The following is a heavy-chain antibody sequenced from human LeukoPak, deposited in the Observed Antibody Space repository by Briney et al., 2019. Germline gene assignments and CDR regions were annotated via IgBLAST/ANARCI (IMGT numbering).Heavy chain of an antibody. V-gene: IGHV3-23*01. Sequence: GGSLRLSCAASGFTFTSYAMSWVRQAPGKGREWVSAISGSGGSTYYAESVKGRFTISRDNAKNTLYLQINSLRAEDTAVYYCATPQSRPFNWFDPWGQGTLVTVSS. CDR2: ISGSGGST. CDR1: GFTFTSYA. J-gene: IGHJ5*02. CDR3: ATPQSRPFNWFDP.